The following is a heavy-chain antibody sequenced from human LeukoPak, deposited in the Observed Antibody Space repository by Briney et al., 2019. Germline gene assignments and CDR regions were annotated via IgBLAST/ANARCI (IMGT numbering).Heavy chain of an antibody. CDR2: ISGSGGST. CDR1: GFTFSSYA. D-gene: IGHD1-26*01. J-gene: IGHJ4*02. Sequence: GGSLRLSCAASGFTFSSYAMSWVRQAPGKGLEWVSAISGSGGSTYYADSVKGRFTISRDNSKNTLYLQMNSLRAEDTAVYYCGKDQKGRVGATYFDYWGQGTLVTVSS. V-gene: IGHV3-23*01. CDR3: GKDQKGRVGATYFDY.